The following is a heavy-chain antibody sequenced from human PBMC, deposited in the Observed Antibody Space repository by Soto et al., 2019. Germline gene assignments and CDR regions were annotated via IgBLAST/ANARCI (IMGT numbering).Heavy chain of an antibody. Sequence: SVKVSCKASGGTFSTFGISWVRQAPGQGLEWMGGIIPFFGTARYSQKFEDRITITADESTNTVYMDLRSLTSEDTAIYYCAKSAPMDAGDKYYYDFWGQGALVT. J-gene: IGHJ4*02. CDR2: IIPFFGTA. CDR1: GGTFSTFG. D-gene: IGHD4-17*01. CDR3: AKSAPMDAGDKYYYDF. V-gene: IGHV1-69*01.